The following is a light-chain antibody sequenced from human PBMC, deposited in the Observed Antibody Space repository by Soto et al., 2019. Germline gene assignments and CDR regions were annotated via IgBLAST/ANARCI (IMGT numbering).Light chain of an antibody. CDR3: SSYAGTHIV. Sequence: QSVLTQPPSASGSPGQSVTISCTGTSSDVGVYNSVSWYQQHPAQAPKLMIYDVSKRPSGVPDRFSGSMSGNTASLTVSGLQAEDEADYYCSSYAGTHIVFGTGTKLTVL. V-gene: IGLV2-8*01. CDR2: DVS. CDR1: SSDVGVYNS. J-gene: IGLJ1*01.